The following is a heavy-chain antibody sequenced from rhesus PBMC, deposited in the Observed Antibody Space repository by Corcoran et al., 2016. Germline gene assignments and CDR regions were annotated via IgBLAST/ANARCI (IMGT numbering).Heavy chain of an antibody. V-gene: IGHV4-80*01. CDR1: GVSIGNSW. Sequence: QVQLQESGPGLVKSSETLSLPCTVPGVSIGNSWWSRFRRSPGKGLEWIGEINANSGSPNYNPSLKSRVTFSRDASKNQFSLRLSSMTPADTAVYYCAKNAVGTTNNYGLNSWGQGVVVTVSS. J-gene: IGHJ6*01. CDR2: INANSGSP. D-gene: IGHD1-44*01. CDR3: AKNAVGTTNNYGLNS.